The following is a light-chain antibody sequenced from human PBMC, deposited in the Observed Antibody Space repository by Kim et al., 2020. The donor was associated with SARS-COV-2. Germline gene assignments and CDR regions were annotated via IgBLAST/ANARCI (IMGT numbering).Light chain of an antibody. J-gene: IGLJ3*02. CDR2: QDS. V-gene: IGLV3-1*01. CDR3: QAWDSSTAV. CDR1: KLGDKY. Sequence: SLSPGHTASITCSGDKLGDKYACWYQQKPGQSPVLVIYQDSKRPSGIPERFSGSNSGNTATLTISGTQAMDEADYYCQAWDSSTAVFGGGTQLTVL.